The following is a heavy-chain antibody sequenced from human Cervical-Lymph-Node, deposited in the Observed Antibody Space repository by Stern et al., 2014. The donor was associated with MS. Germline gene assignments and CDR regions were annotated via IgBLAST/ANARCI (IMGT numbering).Heavy chain of an antibody. D-gene: IGHD3-10*01. CDR3: ARKGTYGLDY. CDR1: GYNFASYW. CDR2: IYPDDSDA. Sequence: QLVQSGAEGKKPGESLKISCKGSGYNFASYWIGWVRQGPGKGLEWMGIIYPDDSDARYTPSFQGQVTMSADKSIGTAYLQWSSLKASDTAFYFCARKGTYGLDYWGQGALVTVSS. J-gene: IGHJ4*02. V-gene: IGHV5-51*01.